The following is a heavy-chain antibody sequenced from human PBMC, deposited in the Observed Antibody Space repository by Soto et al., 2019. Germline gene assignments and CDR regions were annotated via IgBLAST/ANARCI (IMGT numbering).Heavy chain of an antibody. Sequence: SETHSLTSTVSGGTSISGGYSWSWIRKPPGKGLEWIGYIYHSGSTYYNPSLKSRVTISVDRSKNQFSLKLSSVTAADTAVYYCARVVLTVTTRRIWWFDPWGQGTLVTVSS. V-gene: IGHV4-30-2*01. CDR3: ARVVLTVTTRRIWWFDP. J-gene: IGHJ5*02. CDR2: IYHSGST. CDR1: GGTSISGGYS. D-gene: IGHD4-17*01.